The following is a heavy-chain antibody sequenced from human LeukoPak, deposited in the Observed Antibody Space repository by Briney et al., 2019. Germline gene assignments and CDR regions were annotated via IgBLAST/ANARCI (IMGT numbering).Heavy chain of an antibody. CDR1: GGSFSGYY. D-gene: IGHD3-3*01. CDR3: ARYVRFLTGFDY. J-gene: IGHJ4*02. CDR2: INHSGST. V-gene: IGHV4-34*01. Sequence: PSETLSLTCAVYGGSFSGYYWSWLRQPPGKGLEWIGEINHSGSTNYNPSLKSRVTISVDTSKNQFSLKLSSVTAADTAAYYCARYVRFLTGFDYWGQGTLVTVSS.